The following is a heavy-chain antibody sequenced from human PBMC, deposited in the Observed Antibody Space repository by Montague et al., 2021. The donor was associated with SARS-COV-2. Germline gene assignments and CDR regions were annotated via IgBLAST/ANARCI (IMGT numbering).Heavy chain of an antibody. V-gene: IGHV6-1*01. CDR1: GDSVSGNRAA. D-gene: IGHD6-13*01. CDR3: ARSGYGGGTTWFYFDS. CDR2: TYYRSKWYR. Sequence: CAISGDSVSGNRAAWNWIRQSPSRGLEWLGRTYYRSKWYRDYALSVRSRLTVNPDTSENQFSLQLNSVTPDDTAVFYCARSGYGGGTTWFYFDSWGPGTLITVSS. J-gene: IGHJ4*02.